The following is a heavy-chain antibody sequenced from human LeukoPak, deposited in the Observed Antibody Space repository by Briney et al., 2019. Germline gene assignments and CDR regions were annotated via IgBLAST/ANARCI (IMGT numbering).Heavy chain of an antibody. Sequence: GGSLRLSCAASGFTVSSNYMTWVRQPPGKGLEWVSAISGSGGSTYYADSVKGRFTISRDNSKNTLYLQMNSLRAEDTAVYYCAKGAGSYYFDYWGQGTLVTVSS. CDR3: AKGAGSYYFDY. D-gene: IGHD1-26*01. CDR2: ISGSGGST. J-gene: IGHJ4*02. V-gene: IGHV3-23*01. CDR1: GFTVSSNY.